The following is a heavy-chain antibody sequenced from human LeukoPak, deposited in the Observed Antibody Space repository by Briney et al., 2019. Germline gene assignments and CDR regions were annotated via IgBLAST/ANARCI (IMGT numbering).Heavy chain of an antibody. CDR2: ISGSGGST. V-gene: IGHV3-23*01. J-gene: IGHJ4*02. Sequence: GGSLRLSCAASGFTFSRYAMSWVRQAPGKGLEWVSAISGSGGSTYYADSVKGRFTISRDNSKNTLYLQMNSLRAEDTAVYYCANGSEHRGLIYWGQGTLVTVSS. D-gene: IGHD3-10*01. CDR3: ANGSEHRGLIY. CDR1: GFTFSRYA.